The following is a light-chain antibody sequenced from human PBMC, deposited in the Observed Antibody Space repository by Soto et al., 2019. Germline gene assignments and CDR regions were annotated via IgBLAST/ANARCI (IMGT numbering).Light chain of an antibody. Sequence: DIQMTQSPSSLSASVGDRVTITCRASQAIRNDLAWYQQKPGRAPKRLIYGSSTLQSGVPLRFSGSGSGTEFTLTISSLQPEDFTTYYCQQTYSSPPGAFGQGTKV. CDR1: QAIRND. CDR3: QQTYSSPPGA. CDR2: GSS. V-gene: IGKV1-17*01. J-gene: IGKJ1*01.